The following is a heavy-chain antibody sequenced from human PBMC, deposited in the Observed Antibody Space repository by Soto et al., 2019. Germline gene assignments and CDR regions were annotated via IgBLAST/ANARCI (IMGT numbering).Heavy chain of an antibody. V-gene: IGHV3-23*01. CDR1: GFTFTSYA. Sequence: EVQLLESGGGLVQPGGSLRLSCAASGFTFTSYAMSWVPQAPGKGLEWVSAISGSGGSTYYADSVKGRFTISRDNSKNTLYLQMNSLRAEDTAVYYCAKSPLGSYYYGMGVWGQGTTVTVSS. D-gene: IGHD7-27*01. J-gene: IGHJ6*02. CDR2: ISGSGGST. CDR3: AKSPLGSYYYGMGV.